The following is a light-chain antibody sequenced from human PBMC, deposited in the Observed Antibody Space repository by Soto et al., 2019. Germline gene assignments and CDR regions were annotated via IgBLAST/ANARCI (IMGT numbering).Light chain of an antibody. CDR1: QSIGRY. J-gene: IGKJ1*01. CDR2: AAS. V-gene: IGKV1-39*01. CDR3: QQSYSTPQT. Sequence: DVEISQTPTSQSPSVVDRVTITSRASQSIGRYLIWYQQTPGKAPKLLIYAASSLQSGVPSRFSGSGSGTDFTLTISSLQPEDFATYYCQQSYSTPQTFGQGTKVDIK.